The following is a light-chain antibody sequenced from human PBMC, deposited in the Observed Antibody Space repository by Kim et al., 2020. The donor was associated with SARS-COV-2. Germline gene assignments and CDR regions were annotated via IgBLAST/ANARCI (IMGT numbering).Light chain of an antibody. Sequence: EIVLTQSPATLSLSPGERATLSCGASQSVSGNYLAWYQQKPGLAPRLLIYGSSTRATGIPDRFSGSGSGTDFTLTISRLEPGDFAVYYCHQYASSLFTFGQGTRLEIK. V-gene: IGKV3D-20*01. CDR3: HQYASSLFT. CDR2: GSS. J-gene: IGKJ5*01. CDR1: QSVSGNY.